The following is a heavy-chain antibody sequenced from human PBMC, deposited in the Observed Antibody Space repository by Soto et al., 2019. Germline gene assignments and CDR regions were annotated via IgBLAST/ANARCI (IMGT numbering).Heavy chain of an antibody. D-gene: IGHD2-21*02. CDR1: GGSISRYY. J-gene: IGHJ6*02. CDR3: ARDLWGYCGTDCYPLDV. CDR2: MYNTGST. Sequence: QVQLQESGPGLVKPSETLSLTCTVSGGSISRYYWSWIRQPPGKGLEWIGYMYNTGSTVYNPPFKRRVALSVYTSKNQFSLKLTSVTDADTAVYDCARDLWGYCGTDCYPLDVRGQGTTVTVSS. V-gene: IGHV4-59*01.